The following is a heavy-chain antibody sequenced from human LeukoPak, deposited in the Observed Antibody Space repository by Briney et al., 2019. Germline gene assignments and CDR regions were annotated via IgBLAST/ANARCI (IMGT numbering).Heavy chain of an antibody. CDR1: GFTFSSYS. J-gene: IGHJ4*02. CDR2: ISSSSSYI. V-gene: IGHV3-21*01. Sequence: GGSLRLSCAASGFTFSSYSMNWVRQAPGKGLEWDSSISSSSSYIYYADSVKGRFTISRGNAKNSLYLQMNSLRAEDAAVYYCARDLIAAGSEGSGYWGQGTLVTVSS. CDR3: ARDLIAAGSEGSGY. D-gene: IGHD6-13*01.